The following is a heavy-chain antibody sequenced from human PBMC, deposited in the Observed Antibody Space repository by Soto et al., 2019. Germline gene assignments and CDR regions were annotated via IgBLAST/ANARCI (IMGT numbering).Heavy chain of an antibody. V-gene: IGHV4-34*01. Sequence: SETLSLTCAVYGGSFSGYQWSWIRQTPGKGLEWIGEINVSVNINYNPSLKSRVTILLDTPKKQISLKLISVTAADSAVYYCARGVILWFGELSRRGGYHYYMDVWGKGTTVTVSS. CDR1: GGSFSGYQ. J-gene: IGHJ6*03. D-gene: IGHD3-10*01. CDR3: ARGVILWFGELSRRGGYHYYMDV. CDR2: INVSVNI.